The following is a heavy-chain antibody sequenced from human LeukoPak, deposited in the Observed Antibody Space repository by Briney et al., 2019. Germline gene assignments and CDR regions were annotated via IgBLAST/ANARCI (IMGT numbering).Heavy chain of an antibody. CDR2: ISSSSSYI. D-gene: IGHD2-21*02. J-gene: IGHJ3*02. Sequence: GGSLRLSCAVSGFTVSSNHMSWVRQAAGKGLEWVSSISSSSSYIYYADSVKGRFTISRDNAKNSLYLQMNSLRAEDTAVYYCARDSVTWYAFDIWGQGTMVTVSS. V-gene: IGHV3-21*01. CDR1: GFTVSSNH. CDR3: ARDSVTWYAFDI.